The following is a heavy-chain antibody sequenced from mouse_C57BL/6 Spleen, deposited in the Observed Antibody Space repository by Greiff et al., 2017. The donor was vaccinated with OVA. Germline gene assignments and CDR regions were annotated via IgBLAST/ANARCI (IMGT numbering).Heavy chain of an antibody. CDR3: ARRDGYDCYFAY. Sequence: EVQLQQSGPELVKPGASVKIPCKASGYTFTDYNMDWVKQSHVKSLEWIGDINPNNGGTIYNQKFKGKATLTVDKSSSTAYMELRSLTSEDTAVYYCARRDGYDCYFAYWGQGTTLTVSA. V-gene: IGHV1-18*01. D-gene: IGHD2-2*01. CDR2: INPNNGGT. J-gene: IGHJ2*01. CDR1: GYTFTDYN.